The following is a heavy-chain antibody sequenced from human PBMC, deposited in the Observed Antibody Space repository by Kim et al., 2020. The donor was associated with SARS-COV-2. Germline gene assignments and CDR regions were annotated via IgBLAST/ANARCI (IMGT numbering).Heavy chain of an antibody. Sequence: GSGKGRLTISRNNAKNTVFLQMNSLRDEDTAVYYWAREQTESGPTTFDFWGQGTLVTVSS. V-gene: IGHV3-74*01. D-gene: IGHD1-26*01. CDR3: AREQTESGPTTFDF. J-gene: IGHJ4*02.